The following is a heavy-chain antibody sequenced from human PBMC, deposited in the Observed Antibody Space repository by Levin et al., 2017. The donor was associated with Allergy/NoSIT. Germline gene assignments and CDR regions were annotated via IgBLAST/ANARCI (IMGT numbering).Heavy chain of an antibody. CDR1: GISIKAYY. J-gene: IGHJ5*02. D-gene: IGHD1-1*01. CDR3: VRGQTRFDP. V-gene: IGHV4-59*01. CDR2: VYQTGIN. Sequence: SETLSLTCNVSGISIKAYYWNWIRQPPGKGLEWIGSVYQTGINNYNPSLKSRATISVDTSTNHFSLKLTSVTAADTAVYYCVRGQTRFDPWGQGILVTVSS.